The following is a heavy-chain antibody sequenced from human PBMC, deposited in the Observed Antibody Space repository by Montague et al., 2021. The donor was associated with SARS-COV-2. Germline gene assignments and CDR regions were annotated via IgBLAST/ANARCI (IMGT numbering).Heavy chain of an antibody. J-gene: IGHJ3*02. Sequence: SETLSLTCSVSGDSISNHYWSWIRQPPGKGLEWIGTIYHSGSTYFNPSLKSRVTISVDTSKNQFSLNLSSVTAADTAVYYCAKVAGSHDTFDIWGRGTMVTVSS. CDR1: GDSISNHY. CDR2: IYHSGST. D-gene: IGHD6-19*01. V-gene: IGHV4-38-2*02. CDR3: AKVAGSHDTFDI.